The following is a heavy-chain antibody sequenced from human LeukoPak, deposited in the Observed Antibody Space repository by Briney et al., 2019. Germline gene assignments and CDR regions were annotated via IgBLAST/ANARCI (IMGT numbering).Heavy chain of an antibody. Sequence: SETQSLTCTVSGGSISSSNYYWGWIRQPPGKGLEWIGSIYYSGSTYYNPSLKSRVTMSVDTSKNQFSLKLSSVTAADTAVFYCARLTRGHTSGWTNFDYWGQGTLVTVSS. CDR3: ARLTRGHTSGWTNFDY. CDR2: IYYSGST. V-gene: IGHV4-39*01. J-gene: IGHJ4*02. CDR1: GGSISSSNYY. D-gene: IGHD6-19*01.